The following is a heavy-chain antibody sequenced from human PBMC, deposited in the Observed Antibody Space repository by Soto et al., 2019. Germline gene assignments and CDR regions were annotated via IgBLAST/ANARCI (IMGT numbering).Heavy chain of an antibody. V-gene: IGHV3-30*18. J-gene: IGHJ4*02. CDR2: ISDDGDER. Sequence: QVQLVQSGGGVVQPGGSLRLSCVGSGFTFSNYGMHWVRQPPGKGLEWVALISDDGDERYYADSVRGRLIISRDNSKDTLYLQMNSLGPDDTAVYFCAKARVRIVGANSFDYWGQGTPVTVSS. D-gene: IGHD1-26*01. CDR3: AKARVRIVGANSFDY. CDR1: GFTFSNYG.